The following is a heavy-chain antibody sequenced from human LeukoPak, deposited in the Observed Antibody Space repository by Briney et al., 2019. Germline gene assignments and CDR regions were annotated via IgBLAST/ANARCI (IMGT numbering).Heavy chain of an antibody. CDR3: AKDLSSSGSWVDYFAV. V-gene: IGHV3-74*01. J-gene: IGHJ4*01. CDR1: GFTFTRYW. Sequence: GSVRLSCAASGFTFTRYWMHWVGQAPGKGLVWVSRMFIDGSTTNYADSVKGRFTISRDNAMNTLFLQMNSLRVEDTAVYYCAKDLSSSGSWVDYFAVWGQGTLVSVSS. CDR2: MFIDGSTT. D-gene: IGHD3-10*01.